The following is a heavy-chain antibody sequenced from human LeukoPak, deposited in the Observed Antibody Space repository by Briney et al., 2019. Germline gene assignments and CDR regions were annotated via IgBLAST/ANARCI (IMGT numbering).Heavy chain of an antibody. CDR1: GYTFTGYY. D-gene: IGHD4-17*01. V-gene: IGHV1-2*02. CDR2: INPNSGGT. J-gene: IGHJ4*02. CDR3: ARGGRSGYGDYSAVPHFFDY. Sequence: ASVKVSCKASGYTFTGYYMHWVRQAPGQGLEWMGWINPNSGGTNYAQKFQGRVTMTRDMSTSTVYMELSSLRSEDTAVHYCARGGRSGYGDYSAVPHFFDYWGQGTLVTVSS.